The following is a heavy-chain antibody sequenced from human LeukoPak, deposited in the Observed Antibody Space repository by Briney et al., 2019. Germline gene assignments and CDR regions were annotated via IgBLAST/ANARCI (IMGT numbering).Heavy chain of an antibody. CDR3: ARYFYGSGSYYNR. V-gene: IGHV4-39*01. CDR1: GGSISSSSYY. Sequence: SETLSLTCTVSGGSISSSSYYWGWIRQPPGKGLEWIGSIYYSGSTYYNPSLKSRVTISVDTSKNQFSLKLSSVTAADTAVYYCARYFYGSGSYYNRWGQGTLVTVSS. CDR2: IYYSGST. J-gene: IGHJ4*02. D-gene: IGHD3-10*01.